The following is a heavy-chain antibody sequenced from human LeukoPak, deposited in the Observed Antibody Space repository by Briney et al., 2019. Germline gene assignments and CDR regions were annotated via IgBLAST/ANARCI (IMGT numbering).Heavy chain of an antibody. V-gene: IGHV3-53*01. D-gene: IGHD2-8*01. CDR1: GFTVSSNY. J-gene: IGHJ4*01. CDR3: STDPRLLIY. Sequence: PGGSLRLSCAASGFTVSSNYMTWVRQAPGKGLEWVSVIYKNAITFHADTVKGRFTISRDNSKNTLYLQMNSLRPDDTALYYCSTDPRLLIYWGHGTLVTVSS. CDR2: IYKNAIT.